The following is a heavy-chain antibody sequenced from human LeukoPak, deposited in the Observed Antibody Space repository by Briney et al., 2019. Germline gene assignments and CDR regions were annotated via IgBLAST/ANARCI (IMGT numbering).Heavy chain of an antibody. CDR3: AREGHDSSGSFDY. V-gene: IGHV4-4*07. CDR1: GDSVSSYY. CDR2: TYTSGST. J-gene: IGHJ4*02. D-gene: IGHD3-22*01. Sequence: KTSETLSLTCTVSGDSVSSYYWSWIRQPAGKGLEWIGRTYTSGSTNYNTSLKSRLTMSVDTSKNQFSLKLSSVTAADTAVYYCAREGHDSSGSFDYWGQGTLVTVSS.